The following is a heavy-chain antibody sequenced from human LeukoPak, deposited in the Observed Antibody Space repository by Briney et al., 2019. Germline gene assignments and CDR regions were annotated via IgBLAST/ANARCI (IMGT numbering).Heavy chain of an antibody. V-gene: IGHV1-18*01. Sequence: ASVKVSCKASGYTFTSYDINWVRQAPGQGPEWMGWMSAYNGYTRYAQKFQARVTMTRDTSTSTAYMEVRSLRSEDTAVYYCARGLTHRLLWFGESPGGAFDIWGQGTMVTVSS. CDR1: GYTFTSYD. CDR3: ARGLTHRLLWFGESPGGAFDI. D-gene: IGHD3-10*01. J-gene: IGHJ3*02. CDR2: MSAYNGYT.